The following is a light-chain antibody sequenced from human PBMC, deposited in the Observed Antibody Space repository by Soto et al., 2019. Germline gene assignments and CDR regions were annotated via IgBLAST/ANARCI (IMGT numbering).Light chain of an antibody. CDR2: AAS. CDR3: QQSYSTPVT. J-gene: IGKJ5*01. CDR1: QSISSY. Sequence: DIQMTQSPSSLSASVGDRFTITCRASQSISSYLNWYQQKPGKAPKXXIYAASSLQSGVPSRFSVSGSGTDFTLTISSLKPEDFATYYCQQSYSTPVTFGQGTRLEIK. V-gene: IGKV1-39*01.